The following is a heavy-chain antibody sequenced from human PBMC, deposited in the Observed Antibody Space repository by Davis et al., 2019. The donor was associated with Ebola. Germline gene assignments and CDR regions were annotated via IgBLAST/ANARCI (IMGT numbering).Heavy chain of an antibody. J-gene: IGHJ5*02. CDR3: RTWST. V-gene: IGHV3-7*03. D-gene: IGHD3/OR15-3a*01. CDR2: IKQDGSDK. Sequence: GESLKISCAGSGFTFSTYAMTWVRQAPGKGLEWVASIKQDGSDKYYVDSVKGRFTISRDNAKNSLFLQMNSLRADDTAVYYCRTWSTWGQGTLVTVSS. CDR1: GFTFSTYA.